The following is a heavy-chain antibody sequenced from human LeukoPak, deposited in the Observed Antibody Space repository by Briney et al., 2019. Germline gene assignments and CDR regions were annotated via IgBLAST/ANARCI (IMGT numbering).Heavy chain of an antibody. Sequence: GRSLRLSCAASGFTFDDYAMHWVRQAPGKGLEWVSGISWNSGSIGYADSVKGRFAISRDNAKNSLYLQMNSLRAEDTAVYYCLTIVETDIEAFDIWSQGTKVTVSS. D-gene: IGHD2-21*01. CDR3: LTIVETDIEAFDI. CDR2: ISWNSGSI. CDR1: GFTFDDYA. V-gene: IGHV3-9*01. J-gene: IGHJ3*02.